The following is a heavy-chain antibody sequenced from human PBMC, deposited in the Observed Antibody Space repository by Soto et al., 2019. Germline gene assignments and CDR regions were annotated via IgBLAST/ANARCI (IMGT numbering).Heavy chain of an antibody. D-gene: IGHD2-21*02. Sequence: ASVKVSCKASGYTFTIYAMHWVLQAPGQRLEWMGWINAGNGNTKYSQKFQGRVTITRDTSASTAYMELSSLRSEDTAVYYCARSIVVVTALDYWGQGPLVTVPS. CDR1: GYTFTIYA. CDR2: INAGNGNT. CDR3: ARSIVVVTALDY. V-gene: IGHV1-3*01. J-gene: IGHJ4*02.